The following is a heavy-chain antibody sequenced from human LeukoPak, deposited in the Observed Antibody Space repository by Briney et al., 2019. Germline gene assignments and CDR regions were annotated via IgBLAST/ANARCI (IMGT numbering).Heavy chain of an antibody. J-gene: IGHJ4*02. D-gene: IGHD2-21*02. CDR3: ARVGREVTTGYFDD. V-gene: IGHV3-48*03. CDR1: GFSFSTYE. Sequence: GGSLRLSCVASGFSFSTYEMNWVRQAPGKGLECVAYISTSGSSVYYADSLKGRFTVSRDNAKSSLFLQVDSLTVADTAVYYCARVGREVTTGYFDDWGQGTLVAVSS. CDR2: ISTSGSSV.